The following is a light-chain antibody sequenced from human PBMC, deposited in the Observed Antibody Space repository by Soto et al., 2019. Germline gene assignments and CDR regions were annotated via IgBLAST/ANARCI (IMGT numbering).Light chain of an antibody. J-gene: IGKJ3*01. CDR2: AAS. Sequence: DIQMTQSPSSLSAFVGDRATITCRASQGISNYLAWYQQKPGRVPTLLIYAASTLRSGVPSRFSGSGSGTDFTLTISSLQPEDVASYYCQEYKTAPFIFGPGTKVDIK. CDR3: QEYKTAPFI. V-gene: IGKV1-27*01. CDR1: QGISNY.